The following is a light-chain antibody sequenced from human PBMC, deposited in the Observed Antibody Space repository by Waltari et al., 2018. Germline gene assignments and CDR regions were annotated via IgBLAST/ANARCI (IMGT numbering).Light chain of an antibody. CDR1: QSISTW. CDR2: AAS. Sequence: DIQMTQSPSTLSASVGDRVIITCRASQSISTWLAWYQQKPGKAPKLLIFAASSLQTGVPSRFSGSGSGTEFTLTINSLQPDDFATYYCQQYGSSPNTFGQGTKLEI. J-gene: IGKJ2*01. CDR3: QQYGSSPNT. V-gene: IGKV1-5*01.